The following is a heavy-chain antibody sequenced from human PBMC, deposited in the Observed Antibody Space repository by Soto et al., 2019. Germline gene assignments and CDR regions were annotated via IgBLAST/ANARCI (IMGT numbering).Heavy chain of an antibody. J-gene: IGHJ6*02. Sequence: PGGSLRLSCAASGFTFSSYGMHWVRQAPGKGLEWVAVISYDGSNKYYADSVKGRFTISRDNSKNTLYLQMNSLRAEDTAVYYCAKETYTASSNYYYGMDVWGQGTTVTV. CDR1: GFTFSSYG. CDR3: AKETYTASSNYYYGMDV. D-gene: IGHD1-1*01. CDR2: ISYDGSNK. V-gene: IGHV3-30*18.